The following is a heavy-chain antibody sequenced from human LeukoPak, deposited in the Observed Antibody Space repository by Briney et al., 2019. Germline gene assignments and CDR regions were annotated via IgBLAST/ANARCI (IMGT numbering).Heavy chain of an antibody. CDR1: GFTFSSYG. Sequence: GGSLRLSCAASGFTFSSYGMHWVRQAPGKGLEWVAVISYDGSNKYYADSVKGRFTISRDNSKNTLYLQMNSLRAEDTAVYYCAKDFYYDSSGYYYGIIDYWGQGTLVTVSS. D-gene: IGHD3-22*01. CDR3: AKDFYYDSSGYYYGIIDY. CDR2: ISYDGSNK. J-gene: IGHJ4*02. V-gene: IGHV3-30*18.